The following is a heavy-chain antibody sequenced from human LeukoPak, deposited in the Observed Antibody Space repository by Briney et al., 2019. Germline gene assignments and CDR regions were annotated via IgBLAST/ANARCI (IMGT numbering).Heavy chain of an antibody. V-gene: IGHV4-38-2*02. J-gene: IGHJ6*03. D-gene: IGHD6-6*01. CDR1: GYSVSSGYY. CDR2: IYHSGRT. Sequence: SETLSLTCTVSGYSVSSGYYWGWIRQPPGKGLEWIGSIYHSGRTYYNPSLKSRVTISVDTSKNQFSLKLSSVTAADTAVYYCARRPARRSYYYYYYMDVWGKGTTVTVSS. CDR3: ARRPARRSYYYYYYMDV.